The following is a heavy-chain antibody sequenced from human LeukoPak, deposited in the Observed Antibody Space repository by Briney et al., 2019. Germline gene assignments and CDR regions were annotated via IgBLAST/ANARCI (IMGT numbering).Heavy chain of an antibody. CDR3: ARGLATAAAY. CDR1: GFSFNKYW. J-gene: IGHJ4*02. CDR2: INGDGSQR. V-gene: IGHV3-7*01. D-gene: IGHD6-13*01. Sequence: GGSLRLSCVDSGFSFNKYWMSWVRQAPGTGLQWLANINGDGSQRYHVNSVKGRFTISRDNAKNSVYLQMNSLRVEDTALYYCARGLATAAAYWGQGTLVTVSS.